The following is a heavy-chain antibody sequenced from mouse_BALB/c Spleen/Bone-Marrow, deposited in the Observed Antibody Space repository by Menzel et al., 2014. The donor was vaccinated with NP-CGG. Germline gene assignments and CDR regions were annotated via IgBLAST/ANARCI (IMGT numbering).Heavy chain of an antibody. Sequence: VKLVESGPGLVAPSQNLSITCTVSGFSLSRYNIHWIRQPPGKGLEWLGMIWGGGGTDHNSALKSRLRISKDNSKSQILLKINSLQIDDTAMYYCARKDGGYYVMDYWGQGTSVTVSS. CDR2: IWGGGGT. CDR3: ARKDGGYYVMDY. CDR1: GFSLSRYN. J-gene: IGHJ4*01. V-gene: IGHV2-6-4*01. D-gene: IGHD2-3*01.